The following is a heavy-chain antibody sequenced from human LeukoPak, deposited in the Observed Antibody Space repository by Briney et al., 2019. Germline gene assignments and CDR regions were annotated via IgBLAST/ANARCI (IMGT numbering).Heavy chain of an antibody. CDR3: ARSNSGYYYHGMDV. Sequence: GGSLRLSCAASGFTFSSYWMSWVRQAPGKGLEWVANIKQDGSEKYYVDSVKGRFTISRDNAKNSLYLQMNSLRAEDTAVYYCARSNSGYYYHGMDVWGQGTTVIVSS. J-gene: IGHJ6*02. D-gene: IGHD3-22*01. CDR1: GFTFSSYW. V-gene: IGHV3-7*01. CDR2: IKQDGSEK.